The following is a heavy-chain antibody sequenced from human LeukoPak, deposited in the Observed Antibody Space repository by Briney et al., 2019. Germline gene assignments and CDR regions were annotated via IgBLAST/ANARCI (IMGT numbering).Heavy chain of an antibody. V-gene: IGHV3-48*03. CDR3: ARGWGE. CDR2: ISSSGSTK. D-gene: IGHD3-10*01. J-gene: IGHJ4*02. CDR1: GFTFSSYE. Sequence: GGSLRLSCAASGFTFSSYEMNWVRQGPGKGLEWVSYISSSGSTKYYADSVKGRFTISRDNAKKSQYLQMNSLRAEDTAVYYCARGWGEGGQGTLVTVSS.